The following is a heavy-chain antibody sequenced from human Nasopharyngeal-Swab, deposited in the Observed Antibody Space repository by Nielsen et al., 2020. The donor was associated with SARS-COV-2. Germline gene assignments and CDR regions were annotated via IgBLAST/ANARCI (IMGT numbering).Heavy chain of an antibody. CDR2: ISYDGSNK. V-gene: IGHV3-30*09. D-gene: IGHD2-15*01. CDR1: GFTFSSSA. J-gene: IGHJ4*02. Sequence: GESLKISCAASGFTFSSSAMNWVRQAPGKGLEWVAVISYDGSNKYYADSVKGRFAISRDNSKNTLYLQMNSLRAEDTAVYYCARDEGCFDYWGQGTLVTVSS. CDR3: ARDEGCFDY.